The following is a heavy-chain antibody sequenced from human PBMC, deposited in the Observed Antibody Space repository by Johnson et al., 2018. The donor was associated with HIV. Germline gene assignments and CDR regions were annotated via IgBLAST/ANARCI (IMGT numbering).Heavy chain of an antibody. V-gene: IGHV3-13*01. CDR2: IGTAGDT. CDR3: TTDADSSSWNDAFDI. Sequence: VHLVESGGGLVQPGGSLRLSCAASGFTFSSYDMHWVRQATGKGMEWVSAIGTAGDTYYPGSVKGRFTISRDDSKNTLYLQMNSLKTEDTAVYYCTTDADSSSWNDAFDIWGQGTMVTVSS. D-gene: IGHD6-13*01. CDR1: GFTFSSYD. J-gene: IGHJ3*02.